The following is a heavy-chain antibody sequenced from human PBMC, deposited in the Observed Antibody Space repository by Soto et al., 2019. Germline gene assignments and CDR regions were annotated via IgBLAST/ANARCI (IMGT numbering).Heavy chain of an antibody. V-gene: IGHV3-33*01. D-gene: IGHD5-18*01. Sequence: QVHLVESGGGVVQPGTSLRLSCAASGFTFSDHAMYWVRQAPGKGLEWVAVIWNDGIKKFYAESVKGRLTISRDNSKNNLDLQINELRVEDRGVYYCARGPEGWIPRRGGVYGMDVWGQGTTVTVSS. CDR2: IWNDGIKK. CDR3: ARGPEGWIPRRGGVYGMDV. J-gene: IGHJ6*02. CDR1: GFTFSDHA.